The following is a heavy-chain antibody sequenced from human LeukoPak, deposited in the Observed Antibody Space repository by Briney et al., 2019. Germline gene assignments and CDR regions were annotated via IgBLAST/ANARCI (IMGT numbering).Heavy chain of an antibody. V-gene: IGHV4-38-2*01. CDR3: ARHVVGATTGNNWLDP. CDR2: IYHSGST. CDR1: GYSISSGYY. D-gene: IGHD1-26*01. Sequence: PSETLSLTCAVSGYSISSGYYWGWIRQPPGKGLEWIGSIYHSGSTYYNPSLKSRVTISVDTSKNQFSLKLSSVTAADTAVYYCARHVVGATTGNNWLDPWGQGTLVTVSS. J-gene: IGHJ5*02.